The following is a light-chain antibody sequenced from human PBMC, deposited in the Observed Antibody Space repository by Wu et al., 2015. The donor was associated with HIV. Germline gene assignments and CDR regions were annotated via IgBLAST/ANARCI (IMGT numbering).Light chain of an antibody. V-gene: IGKV1-13*02. Sequence: AIQLTQSPSSLSASVGDRVTITCRASQGISNALAWYQQKPGKTPKLLIYDASNLESGVPSRFSGSGSGTDFTLTISSLQPEDFATYSCQQFNTYPRTFGGGPRWRSN. CDR1: QGISNA. CDR2: DAS. CDR3: QQFNTYPRT. J-gene: IGKJ4*01.